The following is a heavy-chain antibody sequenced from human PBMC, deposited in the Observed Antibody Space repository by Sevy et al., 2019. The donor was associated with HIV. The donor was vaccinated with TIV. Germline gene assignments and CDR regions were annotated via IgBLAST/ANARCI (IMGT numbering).Heavy chain of an antibody. J-gene: IGHJ4*02. D-gene: IGHD4-17*01. V-gene: IGHV3-11*01. CDR2: ISSSGNNI. CDR3: ARDLARYGG. Sequence: GGSLRLSCVASGFTFSDHYMSWIRQAPGKGLEWVSFISSSGNNIYYADPVKGRFTVSRDNAENSLSLQMNSLRAEDTAVYYCARDLARYGGWGQGTLVTVPS. CDR1: GFTFSDHY.